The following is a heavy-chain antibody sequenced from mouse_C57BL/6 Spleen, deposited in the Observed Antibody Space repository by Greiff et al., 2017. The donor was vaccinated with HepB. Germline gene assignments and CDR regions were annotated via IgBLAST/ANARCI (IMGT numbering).Heavy chain of an antibody. CDR2: IDPSDSYT. V-gene: IGHV1-59*01. CDR1: GYTFTSYW. J-gene: IGHJ4*01. Sequence: QVQLQQPGAELVRPGTSVKLSCKASGYTFTSYWMHWVKQRPGQGLEWIGVIDPSDSYTNYNQKFKGKATLTVDTSSSTAYMQLSSLTSEDSAVYDCARGYYAMDYWGQGTAVTVSS. CDR3: ARGYYAMDY.